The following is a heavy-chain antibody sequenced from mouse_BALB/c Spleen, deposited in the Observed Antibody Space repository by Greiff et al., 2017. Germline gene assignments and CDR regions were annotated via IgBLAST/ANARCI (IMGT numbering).Heavy chain of an antibody. CDR1: GYSITSDYA. CDR3: ARKDY. CDR2: ISYSGST. V-gene: IGHV3-2*02. J-gene: IGHJ3*01. Sequence: EVKLMESGPGLVKPSQSLSLTCTVTGYSITSDYAWNWIRQFPGNKLEWMGYISYSGSTSYNPSLKSRISITRDTSKNQFFLQLNSVTTEDTATYYCARKDYWGQGTLVTVSA.